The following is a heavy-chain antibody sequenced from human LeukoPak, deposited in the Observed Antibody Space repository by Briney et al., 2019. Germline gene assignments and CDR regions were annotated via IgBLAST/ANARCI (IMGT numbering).Heavy chain of an antibody. J-gene: IGHJ6*03. D-gene: IGHD4/OR15-4a*01. Sequence: SQTLSLTCTVSGGSISSGGYYWSWIRQHPGKGLEWIGYIYYSGSTYYNPSLKSRVTISVDTSKNQFSLKLSSVTAADTAVYYCARGARDYGPASGPYYYYYYMDVWGKGTTVTVSS. CDR3: ARGARDYGPASGPYYYYYYMDV. V-gene: IGHV4-31*03. CDR2: IYYSGST. CDR1: GGSISSGGYY.